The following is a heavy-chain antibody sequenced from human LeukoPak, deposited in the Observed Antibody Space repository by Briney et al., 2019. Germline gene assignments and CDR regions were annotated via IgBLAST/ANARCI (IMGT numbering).Heavy chain of an antibody. J-gene: IGHJ4*02. Sequence: SETLSLTCTVSGGSMCSYYWSWIRQPPGKGLEWIGSIYYSGSTNYNPSLKSRVTISVDTSKNQFSLRLSSVTAADTAVYYCARDHRGYSYGLFDNWGQGTLVTVSS. CDR1: GGSMCSYY. CDR3: ARDHRGYSYGLFDN. CDR2: IYYSGST. V-gene: IGHV4-59*01. D-gene: IGHD5-18*01.